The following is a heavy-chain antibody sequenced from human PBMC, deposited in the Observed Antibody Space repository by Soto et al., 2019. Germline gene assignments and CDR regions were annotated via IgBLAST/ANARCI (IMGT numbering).Heavy chain of an antibody. V-gene: IGHV3-30-3*01. CDR2: ISNYGSKN. CDR1: GFTFSTYA. D-gene: IGHD2-21*01. CDR3: ARASYCRGDFCYIIDF. Sequence: QVQLVESGGGVVQPGRSLRLSCAASGFTFSTYAMHWVRQAPGKGLEWVAIISNYGSKNDFADSVKGRFTISRDNSKNTLYLQMNRLREEDKPLYYGARASYCRGDFCYIIDFWGQGTLVIVSS. J-gene: IGHJ4*02.